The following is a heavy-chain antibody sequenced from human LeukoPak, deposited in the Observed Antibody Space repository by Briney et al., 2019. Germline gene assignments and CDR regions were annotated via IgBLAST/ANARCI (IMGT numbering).Heavy chain of an antibody. Sequence: KPSETLSLTCAVYGGSFSGYYWSWVRQPPGKGLEWIGEISHIGSTNYNPSLESRVTISVDTSKNQFSLKLSSVTAADTAVYYRARGRWEVRFDPWGQGTLVTVSS. V-gene: IGHV4-34*01. CDR1: GGSFSGYY. D-gene: IGHD1-26*01. CDR2: ISHIGST. J-gene: IGHJ5*02. CDR3: ARGRWEVRFDP.